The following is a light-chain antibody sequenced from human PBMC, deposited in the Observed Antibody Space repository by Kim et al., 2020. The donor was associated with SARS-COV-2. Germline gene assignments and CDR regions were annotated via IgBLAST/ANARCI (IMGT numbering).Light chain of an antibody. CDR2: GAS. Sequence: SPGKRVPLSCRASQSGHSNFLAWYQQRPGPAPRLLIAGASSRATVIPGRFSGSGSGTDFTLTISRLEPEDFVMYYCQQYGKAPITFGQGTRLEIK. CDR3: QQYGKAPIT. CDR1: QSGHSNF. V-gene: IGKV3-20*01. J-gene: IGKJ5*01.